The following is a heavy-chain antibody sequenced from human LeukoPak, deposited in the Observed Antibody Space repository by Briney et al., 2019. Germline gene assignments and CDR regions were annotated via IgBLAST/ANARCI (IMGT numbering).Heavy chain of an antibody. CDR2: IKQDGSEK. CDR1: GFTFSSYW. V-gene: IGHV3-7*05. D-gene: IGHD3-3*01. CDR3: ERGTKDYDFWSGYYYGMDV. J-gene: IGHJ6*02. Sequence: PGGSLRLSCAASGFTFSSYWMSWVRQAPGKGLEWVANIKQDGSEKYYVDSVKGRFTISRDDAKNSLYLQMNSLRAEDTAVYYCERGTKDYDFWSGYYYGMDVWGQGTTVTVSS.